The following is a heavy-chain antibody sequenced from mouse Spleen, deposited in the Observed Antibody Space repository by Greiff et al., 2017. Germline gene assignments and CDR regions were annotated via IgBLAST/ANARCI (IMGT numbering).Heavy chain of an antibody. CDR2: IDPSDSET. D-gene: IGHD3-2*02. J-gene: IGHJ3*01. CDR1: GYTFTSYW. CDR3: ARSSSGYLAY. Sequence: QVQLQQPGAELVRPGSSVKLSCKASGYTFTSYWMHWVKQRPIQGLEWIGNIDPSDSETHYNQKFKDKATLTVDKSSSTAYMQLSSLTSEDSAVYYCARSSSGYLAYWGQGTLVTVSA. V-gene: IGHV1-52*01.